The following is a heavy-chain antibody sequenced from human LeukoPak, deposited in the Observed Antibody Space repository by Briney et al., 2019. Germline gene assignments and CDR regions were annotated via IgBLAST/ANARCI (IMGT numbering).Heavy chain of an antibody. CDR2: INPNSGGT. D-gene: IGHD2-21*01. V-gene: IGHV1-2*02. J-gene: IGHJ5*02. Sequence: ASVKVSCKTSGYSFTDYYMHWVRQAPGQGLEWMGWINPNSGGTSSAQKFQGKVTMTRDTSITTVYMEVRWLTSDDTAVYYCARADRLHGGPYLIGPWGQGTLVTVSS. CDR1: GYSFTDYY. CDR3: ARADRLHGGPYLIGP.